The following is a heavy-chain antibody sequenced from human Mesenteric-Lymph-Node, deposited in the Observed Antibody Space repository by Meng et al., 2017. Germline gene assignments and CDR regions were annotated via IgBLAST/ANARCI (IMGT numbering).Heavy chain of an antibody. CDR3: ARLYSSSWYDWFDP. V-gene: IGHV4-59*01. D-gene: IGHD6-13*01. CDR2: IHYSGST. J-gene: IGHJ5*02. Sequence: GSLRLSCTVSGASISSNYWSWIRQSPGKGLEWIGYIHYSGSTNYNPSLKSRVTISVDTSKNQFSLKLSSVTAADTAVYYCARLYSSSWYDWFDPWGQGTLVTVSS. CDR1: GASISSNY.